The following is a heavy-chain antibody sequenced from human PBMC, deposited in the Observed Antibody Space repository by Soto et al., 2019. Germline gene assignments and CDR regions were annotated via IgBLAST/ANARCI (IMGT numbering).Heavy chain of an antibody. J-gene: IGHJ6*02. CDR2: IDPSDSYT. CDR3: ASGREGAVYGMDV. Sequence: GESLKISCKGSGYSFTSYWISWARQMPGKGLEWMGRIDPSDSYTNYSPSFQGHVTISADKSISTAYLQWSSLKAADTAMYYCASGREGAVYGMDVWGQGTTVTVSS. CDR1: GYSFTSYW. V-gene: IGHV5-10-1*01.